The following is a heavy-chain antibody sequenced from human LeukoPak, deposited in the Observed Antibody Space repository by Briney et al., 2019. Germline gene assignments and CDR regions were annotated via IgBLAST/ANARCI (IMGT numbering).Heavy chain of an antibody. D-gene: IGHD6-6*01. Sequence: PGGSLRLSCAASGFTFSSYGTHWVRQAPGKGLEWVAVISYDGSNKYYADSVKGRFTISRDNSKNTLYLQMNSLRAEDTAVYYCAKPLDEYSSWTYFDYWGQGTLVTVSS. CDR2: ISYDGSNK. CDR1: GFTFSSYG. CDR3: AKPLDEYSSWTYFDY. J-gene: IGHJ4*02. V-gene: IGHV3-30*18.